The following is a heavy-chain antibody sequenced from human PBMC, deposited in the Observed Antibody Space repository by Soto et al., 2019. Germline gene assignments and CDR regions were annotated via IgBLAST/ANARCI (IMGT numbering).Heavy chain of an antibody. Sequence: SETLSLTCNVSGDSISSYYWNWIRQSPGKGLEWLGYRQYRGITRYNPSLQNRVTISVDTSKNQFSLMLTPVTAADTAVYFCARVGCSGGSCYPYYYYGMDVWGQGTTVT. CDR2: RQYRGIT. CDR1: GDSISSYY. V-gene: IGHV4-59*01. D-gene: IGHD2-15*01. J-gene: IGHJ6*02. CDR3: ARVGCSGGSCYPYYYYGMDV.